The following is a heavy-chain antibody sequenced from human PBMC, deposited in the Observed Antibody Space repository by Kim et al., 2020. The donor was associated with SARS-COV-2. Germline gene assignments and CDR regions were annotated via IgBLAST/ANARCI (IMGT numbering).Heavy chain of an antibody. V-gene: IGHV3-49*03. J-gene: IGHJ4*02. D-gene: IGHD3-10*01. CDR2: IRSKAYGGTT. Sequence: GGSLRLSCTASGFTFGDYAMSWFRQAPGKGLEWVGFIRSKAYGGTTEYAASVKGRFTISRDDSKSIAYLQMNSLKTEDTAVYYCTRPVWGGSGSYYKQAPDYWGQGTLVTVSS. CDR3: TRPVWGGSGSYYKQAPDY. CDR1: GFTFGDYA.